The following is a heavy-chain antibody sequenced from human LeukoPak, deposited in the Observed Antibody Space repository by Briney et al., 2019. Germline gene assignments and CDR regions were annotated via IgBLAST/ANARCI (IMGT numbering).Heavy chain of an antibody. Sequence: GGSLRLSCAASGLIFDDSAMHWVRQAPGKGLEWVSLISWDGGSTYYADSVKGRFTLSRDNSKNSLYLQMSSLTPEDTALYYCAKDALPIVGATRGLDYWGQGTLVTVSS. CDR1: GLIFDDSA. D-gene: IGHD1-26*01. CDR2: ISWDGGST. J-gene: IGHJ4*02. CDR3: AKDALPIVGATRGLDY. V-gene: IGHV3-43D*03.